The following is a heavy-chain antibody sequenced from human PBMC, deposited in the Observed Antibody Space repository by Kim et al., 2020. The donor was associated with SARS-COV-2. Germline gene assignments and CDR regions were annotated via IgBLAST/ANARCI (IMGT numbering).Heavy chain of an antibody. CDR3: AKDIGSGSYPRQH. J-gene: IGHJ1*01. CDR2: ISYDGSNK. D-gene: IGHD1-26*01. CDR1: GFTFSSYG. V-gene: IGHV3-30*18. Sequence: GGSLRLSCAASGFTFSSYGMHWVRQAPGKGLEWVAVISYDGSNKYYADSVKGRFTISRDNSKNTLYLQMNSLRAEDTAVYYCAKDIGSGSYPRQHWGQGTLVTVSS.